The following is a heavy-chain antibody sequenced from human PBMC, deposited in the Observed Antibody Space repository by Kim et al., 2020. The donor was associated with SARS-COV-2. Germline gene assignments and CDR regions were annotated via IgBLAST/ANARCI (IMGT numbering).Heavy chain of an antibody. CDR1: GFTFSSYS. CDR2: TSSSSSTI. D-gene: IGHD3-16*02. J-gene: IGHJ4*02. V-gene: IGHV3-48*02. Sequence: GGSLRLSCAASGFTFSSYSMNWVRQAPGKGLEWVSYTSSSSSTIYYADSVKGRFTISRDNAKNSLYLQMNSLRDEDTAVYYCARETYDYIWGSYRYLFDYWGQGTLVTVSS. CDR3: ARETYDYIWGSYRYLFDY.